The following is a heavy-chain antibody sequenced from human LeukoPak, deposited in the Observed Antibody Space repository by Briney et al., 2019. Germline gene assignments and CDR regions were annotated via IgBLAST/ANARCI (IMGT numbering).Heavy chain of an antibody. CDR3: ANDSFYYDSSGYGADYMDV. CDR2: ISGSGGST. CDR1: GFTFSSYG. V-gene: IGHV3-23*01. Sequence: PGGSLRLSCAASGFTFSSYGMSWVRQAPGKGLEWVSAISGSGGSTYYADSVKGRFTISRDNSKNTLYLQMNSLRAEDTAVYYCANDSFYYDSSGYGADYMDVWGKGTTVTISS. J-gene: IGHJ6*03. D-gene: IGHD3-22*01.